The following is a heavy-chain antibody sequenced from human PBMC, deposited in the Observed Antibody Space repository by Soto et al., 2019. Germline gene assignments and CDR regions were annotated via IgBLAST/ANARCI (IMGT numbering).Heavy chain of an antibody. J-gene: IGHJ6*02. V-gene: IGHV3-48*02. Sequence: EVQLVESGGGLIQRGGSLRLSCAASGFTLSNYSLNWVRQAPRKGLEWLSYISGSSNTIYYADSVKGRFTISRDNAKNSLYLQMNSLRDEDTAVYFCARGFDLQYGMDVWGQGTTVTVSS. D-gene: IGHD3-10*01. CDR2: ISGSSNTI. CDR1: GFTLSNYS. CDR3: ARGFDLQYGMDV.